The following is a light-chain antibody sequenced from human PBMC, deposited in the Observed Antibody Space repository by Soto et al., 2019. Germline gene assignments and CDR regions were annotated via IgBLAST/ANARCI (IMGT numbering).Light chain of an antibody. CDR3: QQYKYCPLT. V-gene: IGKV1-33*01. CDR1: QDITNS. J-gene: IGKJ4*01. Sequence: DIQMTQSPSSLSASVGDRVTITCQANQDITNSLNWYQQKPGKAPKLLIYDASNLETGVPSKFSGSQSGTDFTFTINSLQPEDIATYYCQQYKYCPLTFGGGPRWRSN. CDR2: DAS.